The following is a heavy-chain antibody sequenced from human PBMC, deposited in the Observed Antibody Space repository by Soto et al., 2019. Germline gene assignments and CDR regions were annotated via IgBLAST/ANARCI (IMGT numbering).Heavy chain of an antibody. CDR3: ARDARNADYDY. D-gene: IGHD3-16*01. Sequence: EVQLVESGGGLVQPGGSLRLSCAVSGFTFSSHAMNWVRQAPGKGLEWVAYIHSIRSIIYYADSVKGRFTISRDNAKNSLYLQMDSLRHEDTAVYYCARDARNADYDYWGQGTLVTVSP. V-gene: IGHV3-48*02. CDR2: IHSIRSII. CDR1: GFTFSSHA. J-gene: IGHJ4*02.